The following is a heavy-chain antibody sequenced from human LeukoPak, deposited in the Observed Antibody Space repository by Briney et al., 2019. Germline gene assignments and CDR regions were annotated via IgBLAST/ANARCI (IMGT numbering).Heavy chain of an antibody. CDR3: AYYYYYYYIDV. Sequence: SETLSLTCTVSGGSISSYYWSWIRQPAGKGLEWIGRIYTSGSTNYNPSLKSRVTISVDTSTNQFSLNLTSVTAADTAVYCAAYYYYYYYIDVWGKGTTVTVSS. V-gene: IGHV4-4*07. J-gene: IGHJ6*03. CDR2: IYTSGST. CDR1: GGSISSYY. D-gene: IGHD2-15*01.